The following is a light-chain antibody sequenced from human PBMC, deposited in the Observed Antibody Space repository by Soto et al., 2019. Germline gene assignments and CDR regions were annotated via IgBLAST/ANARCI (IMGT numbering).Light chain of an antibody. J-gene: IGKJ1*01. CDR1: QSVSSN. CDR3: QQYNTWPLT. Sequence: EIVLTQSPGTLSLSPGERATLSCRASQSVSSNLAWYQQIPGQAPRLLIYGASSRATGIPARFSGSGSGTDFTLTISRLQSEDVALYQCQQYNTWPLTFGQGTKVDNK. CDR2: GAS. V-gene: IGKV3-15*01.